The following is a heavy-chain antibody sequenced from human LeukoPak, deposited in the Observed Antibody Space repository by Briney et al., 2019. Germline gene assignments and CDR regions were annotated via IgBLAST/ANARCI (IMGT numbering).Heavy chain of an antibody. D-gene: IGHD1-26*01. CDR1: GFTFDDYG. Sequence: WSGGSLRLSCAASGFTFDDYGMSWVRQAPGKGLEWVSGINWNGGSTGYADSVKGRFTISRDNAKNSLYLQMNSLRAEDTALYHCARDSSGSYSDGMDVWGQGTTVTVSS. CDR3: ARDSSGSYSDGMDV. V-gene: IGHV3-20*01. J-gene: IGHJ6*02. CDR2: INWNGGST.